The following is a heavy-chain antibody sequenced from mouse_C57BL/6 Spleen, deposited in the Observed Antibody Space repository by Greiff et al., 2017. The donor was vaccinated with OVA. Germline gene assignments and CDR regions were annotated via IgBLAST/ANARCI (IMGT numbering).Heavy chain of an antibody. Sequence: VKLQQPGAELVKPGASVKVSCKASGYTFTSYWMHWVKQRPGQGLEWIGRIHPSDSDTNYNQKFKGKATLTVDKSSSTAYMQLSSLTSEDSAVYYCAIYYDVYAMDYWGQGTSVTVSS. CDR3: AIYYDVYAMDY. V-gene: IGHV1-74*01. CDR2: IHPSDSDT. J-gene: IGHJ4*01. CDR1: GYTFTSYW. D-gene: IGHD2-4*01.